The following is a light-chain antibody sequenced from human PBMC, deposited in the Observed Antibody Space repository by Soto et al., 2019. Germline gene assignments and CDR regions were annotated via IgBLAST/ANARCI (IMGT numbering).Light chain of an antibody. CDR1: QSVRNNY. V-gene: IGKV3-20*01. CDR2: QAG. CDR3: QKYGGEPPIT. J-gene: IGKJ5*01. Sequence: EIVLTQSPGTLSLSPGERATLSCRASQSVRNNYLAWYQLRPGQAPRLLMFQAGNRAAGIPDRFSGSGSGTDFTLIISRLEPEDFAVYYCQKYGGEPPITFGQGTRLAMK.